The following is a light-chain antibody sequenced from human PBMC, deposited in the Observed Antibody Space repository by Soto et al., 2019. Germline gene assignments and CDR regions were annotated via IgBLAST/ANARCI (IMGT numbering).Light chain of an antibody. CDR3: GSWDSSLSAYV. V-gene: IGLV1-51*01. Sequence: QSVLTQPPSVSAAPGQKATISSSGSSSNIGGNSVSWYQQLPGTAPKLLIYYDNKRPSGIPERFSGSKSGTSATLGITGFQTGDEADYYCGSWDSSLSAYVFGTGTKV. CDR2: YDN. J-gene: IGLJ1*01. CDR1: SSNIGGNS.